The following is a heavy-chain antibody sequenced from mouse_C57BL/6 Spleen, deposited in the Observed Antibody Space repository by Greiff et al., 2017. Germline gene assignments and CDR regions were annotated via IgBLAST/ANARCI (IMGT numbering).Heavy chain of an antibody. CDR3: ARGDYYGSSHYFDY. V-gene: IGHV14-2*01. CDR2: IDPEDGET. J-gene: IGHJ2*01. CDR1: GFNIKDYY. Sequence: VQLQQSGAELVKPGASVKLSCTASGFNIKDYYMHWVKQRTEQGLEWIGRIDPEDGETKYVPKFQGKATITADTSSNTAYLQLSSLTSEDTAVYYCARGDYYGSSHYFDYWGQGTTLTVSS. D-gene: IGHD1-1*01.